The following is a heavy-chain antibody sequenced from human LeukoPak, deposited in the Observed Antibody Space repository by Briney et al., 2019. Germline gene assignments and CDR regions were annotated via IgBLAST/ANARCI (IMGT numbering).Heavy chain of an antibody. Sequence: GGSLRLSCAASGFTFSSYGMHWVRQAPGKGLEWVAVIWYDGSNKYYADSVKGRFTIPRDNSKNTLYLQMNSLRAEDTAVYYCARVAEEQLWLLDYWGQGTLVTVSS. D-gene: IGHD5-18*01. CDR2: IWYDGSNK. J-gene: IGHJ4*02. CDR1: GFTFSSYG. CDR3: ARVAEEQLWLLDY. V-gene: IGHV3-33*01.